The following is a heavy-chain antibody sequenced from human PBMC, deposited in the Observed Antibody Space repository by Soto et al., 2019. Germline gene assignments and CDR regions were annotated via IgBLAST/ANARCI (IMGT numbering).Heavy chain of an antibody. CDR2: VYYTGST. CDR1: GGSISGSY. D-gene: IGHD6-19*01. Sequence: LQTLSLTCRVCGGSISGSYSSWIRQSPGKGLEWLGYVYYTGSTNYSPSLRSRVSISVDTSKNEFSLRLSSVTAADTAVYFCARSVAVPGAHIDYWGQGTQVTVSS. V-gene: IGHV4-59*01. CDR3: ARSVAVPGAHIDY. J-gene: IGHJ4*02.